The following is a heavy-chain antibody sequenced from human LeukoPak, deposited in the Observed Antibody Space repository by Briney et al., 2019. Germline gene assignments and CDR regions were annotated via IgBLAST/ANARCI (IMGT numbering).Heavy chain of an antibody. Sequence: GASVKVSCKASGYTFTSYGISWVRQAPGQGLEWMGWISAYNGNTNYAQKLQGRVTMTTDTSTSTAYMELRSLRSDDTAVYYCARDQAVPAAKAGIDYWGQGTLVTVSS. J-gene: IGHJ4*02. CDR1: GYTFTSYG. CDR3: ARDQAVPAAKAGIDY. CDR2: ISAYNGNT. V-gene: IGHV1-18*01. D-gene: IGHD2-2*01.